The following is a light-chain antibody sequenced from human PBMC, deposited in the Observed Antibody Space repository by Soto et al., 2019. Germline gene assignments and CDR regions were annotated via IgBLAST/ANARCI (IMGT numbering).Light chain of an antibody. CDR2: EVT. Sequence: ALTQPPSASGSPGQSVTISCTGTSSDVGGYNYVTWYQQYPGRAPKLMIYEVTKRPSGVPDRFSGSKSGNTASLTVSGLQAEDEADYYCSSYAASNNFYFVFGGGTKLTVL. CDR3: SSYAASNNFYFV. J-gene: IGLJ3*02. CDR1: SSDVGGYNY. V-gene: IGLV2-8*01.